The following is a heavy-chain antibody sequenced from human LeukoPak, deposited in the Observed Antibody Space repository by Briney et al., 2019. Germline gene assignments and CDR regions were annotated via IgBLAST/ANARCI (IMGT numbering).Heavy chain of an antibody. J-gene: IGHJ4*02. CDR1: DGSIRSYS. V-gene: IGHV4-4*07. CDR2: IYSRGST. D-gene: IGHD3-3*01. Sequence: SGTLSLTCTVSDGSIRSYSWSWIRQPAGRGLEWIGRIYSRGSTDYNPSLKSRVTMSVDTSKNQFSLKLSSVTAADTAVYYCARDESTRDFWSAYRFDYWGQGTLVTVSS. CDR3: ARDESTRDFWSAYRFDY.